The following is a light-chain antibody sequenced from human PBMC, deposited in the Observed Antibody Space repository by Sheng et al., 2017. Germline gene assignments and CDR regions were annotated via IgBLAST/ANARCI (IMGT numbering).Light chain of an antibody. J-gene: IGLJ2*01. Sequence: FVLTQPHSVSESPGKTVTISCTRSSGSIASNYVQWLQQRPGSAPTTVIYEDDQRPSGVPDRFSGSIDSSSNSASLTISGLKTEDEADYYCQSYDSSNPYVVFGGGTKADRP. V-gene: IGLV6-57*03. CDR3: QSYDSSNPYVV. CDR2: EDD. CDR1: SGSIASNY.